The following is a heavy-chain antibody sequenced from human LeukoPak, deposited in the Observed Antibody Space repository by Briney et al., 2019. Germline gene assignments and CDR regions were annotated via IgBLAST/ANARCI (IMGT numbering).Heavy chain of an antibody. CDR3: ARHRSSWLIDY. Sequence: GGSLRLSCAASGFTFNTYAMSWVRQAPWERLQWVSGIGDSGGNTYYADSVRGRFTISRDNSKNTLYLQMNSLRAEDTAVYYCARHRSSWLIDYWGQGTLVTVSS. CDR1: GFTFNTYA. J-gene: IGHJ4*02. V-gene: IGHV3-23*01. D-gene: IGHD6-6*01. CDR2: IGDSGGNT.